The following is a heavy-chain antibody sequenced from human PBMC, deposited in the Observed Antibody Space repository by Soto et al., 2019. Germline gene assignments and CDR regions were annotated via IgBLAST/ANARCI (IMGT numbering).Heavy chain of an antibody. Sequence: QLQLQESGPGLVKPSETLSLTCTVSGGSIRSSSYYWGWIRQPPGKGLEWIGSIYYSGSTYYNPSPKIRSTISVSTSKNPLSLKLSSVTAADTAVYYCARHPLYPAYCAGDCYNYFDYWGQGTLVTVSS. CDR2: IYYSGST. CDR1: GGSIRSSSYY. CDR3: ARHPLYPAYCAGDCYNYFDY. J-gene: IGHJ4*02. V-gene: IGHV4-39*01. D-gene: IGHD2-21*01.